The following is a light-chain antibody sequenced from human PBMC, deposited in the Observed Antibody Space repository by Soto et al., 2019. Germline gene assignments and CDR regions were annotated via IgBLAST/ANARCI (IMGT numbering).Light chain of an antibody. Sequence: QSVLTQPSSLSASPGASASLTCTLRSGINVGTYRIYRYQQKPGSPPQYLLRYKSDSDKQQGSGVPSRFSGSKDASANVGILLISGLQSEDEADYYCMIWYASSWVFGGGTKLTVL. CDR1: SGINVGTYR. CDR2: YKSDSDK. J-gene: IGLJ3*02. CDR3: MIWYASSWV. V-gene: IGLV5-45*03.